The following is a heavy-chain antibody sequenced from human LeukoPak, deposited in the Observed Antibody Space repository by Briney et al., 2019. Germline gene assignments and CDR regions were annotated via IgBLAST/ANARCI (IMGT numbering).Heavy chain of an antibody. CDR2: IYTSGST. Sequence: SETLSLTCTVSGYSISSGYCWGWIRQPAGKGLEWIGRIYTSGSTNYNPSLKSRVTMSVDTSKNQFSLKLSSVTAADTAVYYCARAKPAHYYMDVWGKGTTVTVSS. J-gene: IGHJ6*03. CDR1: GYSISSGYC. V-gene: IGHV4-4*07. D-gene: IGHD2-2*01. CDR3: ARAKPAHYYMDV.